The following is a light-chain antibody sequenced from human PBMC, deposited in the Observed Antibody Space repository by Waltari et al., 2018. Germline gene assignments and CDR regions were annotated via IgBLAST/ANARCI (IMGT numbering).Light chain of an antibody. J-gene: IGLJ3*02. Sequence: AVLTQPASLSASPGESASLTCTLRSGINVATYKIYWYQQRPGSPPQFLLKYRSDSETKQGAGLPSLFSGAKDTSANAGILLSSGLQSEDEADYYCMMLHNRAVVFGGGTRLTVL. CDR3: MMLHNRAVV. V-gene: IGLV5-45*01. CDR2: YRSDSET. CDR1: SGINVATYK.